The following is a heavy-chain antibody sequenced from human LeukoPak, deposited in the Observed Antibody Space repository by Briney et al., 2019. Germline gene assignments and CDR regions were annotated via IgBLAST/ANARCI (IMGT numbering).Heavy chain of an antibody. CDR3: ARRLSSWYENWFDP. D-gene: IGHD6-13*01. V-gene: IGHV7-4-1*02. CDR1: GYTFTSYA. CDR2: INTSTGNP. Sequence: ASVKVSCKASGYTFTSYAMNWVRQAPGQGLEWMGWINTSTGNPTYAQGFTGRFVFSLDTSVSTAYLQISSLKAEDTAVYYCARRLSSWYENWFDPWGQGTLVTVSS. J-gene: IGHJ5*02.